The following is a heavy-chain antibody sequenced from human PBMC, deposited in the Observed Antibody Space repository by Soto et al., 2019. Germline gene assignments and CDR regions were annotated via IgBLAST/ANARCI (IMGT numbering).Heavy chain of an antibody. CDR2: ISGYNGNI. J-gene: IGHJ4*02. D-gene: IGHD6-13*01. CDR3: AREDPRQQLALDY. CDR1: GYSFPSFD. Sequence: ASVKVSCKASGYSFPSFDISWVRQAPGQRLEWMGWISGYNGNINYAQKLQGRVTMTTDTSTSTAYMELRSLRAEDTAVYYCAREDPRQQLALDYWGQGTLVTVS. V-gene: IGHV1-18*01.